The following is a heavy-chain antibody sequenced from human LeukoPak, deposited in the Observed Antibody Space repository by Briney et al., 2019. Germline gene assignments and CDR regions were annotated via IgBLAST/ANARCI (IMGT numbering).Heavy chain of an antibody. J-gene: IGHJ3*02. CDR2: IYSGGST. Sequence: PGGSLRLSCAASGLTVSSNYMSWVRQAPGRGLEWVSVIYSGGSTYYADSVRGRFTISRDNSKNTLYLQMNSLGAEDTAVYYCARDNRDGYWADAFDIWGQGTMVTVSS. V-gene: IGHV3-66*02. CDR1: GLTVSSNY. D-gene: IGHD5-24*01. CDR3: ARDNRDGYWADAFDI.